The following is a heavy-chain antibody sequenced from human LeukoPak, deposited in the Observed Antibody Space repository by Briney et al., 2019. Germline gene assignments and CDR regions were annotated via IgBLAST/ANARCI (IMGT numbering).Heavy chain of an antibody. Sequence: SLRLSCAASGFTFSSWGMHWVRQAPGKGLEWVAVIWYDGSYKYYAESVKGRFTISRDNSKNTLYLQMNSLRAEDTAVYYCAKDVTTGTLALDYWGQGILVTVSS. CDR3: AKDVTTGTLALDY. J-gene: IGHJ4*02. CDR2: IWYDGSYK. CDR1: GFTFSSWG. D-gene: IGHD1-1*01. V-gene: IGHV3-33*03.